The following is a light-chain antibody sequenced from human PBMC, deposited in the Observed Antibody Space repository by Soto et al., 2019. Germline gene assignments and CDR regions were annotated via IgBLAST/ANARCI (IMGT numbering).Light chain of an antibody. CDR1: SSDVGGYNY. Sequence: QSALTQPASVSGSPGQSITISCTGTSSDVGGYNYVSWYQQHPGKAPKVMIYEVSNRPSGVSNRFSGSKSGNTASLTISGLQSEDEADYYSSSYRSSSTLVVFGGGTKLTVL. J-gene: IGLJ2*01. CDR3: SSYRSSSTLVV. CDR2: EVS. V-gene: IGLV2-14*01.